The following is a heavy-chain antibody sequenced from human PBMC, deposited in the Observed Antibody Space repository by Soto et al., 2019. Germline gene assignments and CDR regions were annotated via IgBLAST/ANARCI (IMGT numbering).Heavy chain of an antibody. D-gene: IGHD2-21*01. CDR3: SGAGYLDYCGYSDY. V-gene: IGHV1-8*01. Sequence: QVQLVQSGAEVKKPGASVKVSCKASGYTFTSYDINWVRQATGQGLEWMGWMNPNSGNTGYAQKFQGRVTMTRNTSKSNGYNEVSHLRSEDTGVDFCSGAGYLDYCGYSDYWGQGTLVTVSS. CDR2: MNPNSGNT. CDR1: GYTFTSYD. J-gene: IGHJ4*02.